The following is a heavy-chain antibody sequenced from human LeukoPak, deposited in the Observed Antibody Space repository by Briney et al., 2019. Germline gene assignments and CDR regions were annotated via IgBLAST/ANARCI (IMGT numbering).Heavy chain of an antibody. CDR2: IIPNSGAT. J-gene: IGHJ4*02. V-gene: IGHV1-2*02. CDR1: GYTFTGYY. Sequence: GALVKVSCKASGYTFTGYYMHWVRQAPGQGLEWMGWIIPNSGATNYAQNFQGRVTMTRDTSISTAYMELNRLTSDDTAVYYCARQLGATSRDYWGQGTLVTVSS. D-gene: IGHD1-26*01. CDR3: ARQLGATSRDY.